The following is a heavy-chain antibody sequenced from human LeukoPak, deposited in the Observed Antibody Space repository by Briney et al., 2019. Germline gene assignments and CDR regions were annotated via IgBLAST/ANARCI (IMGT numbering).Heavy chain of an antibody. V-gene: IGHV3-23*01. CDR2: ISGSGGTT. CDR3: AKSFAGSSSGGYFDY. CDR1: GFTFSSYA. D-gene: IGHD6-6*01. Sequence: GGSLRLSCAASGFTFSSYAMSWVRQAPGKGLEWVSVISGSGGTTYYADSVKGRFTISRDNSKNTLYLQMNSLRAEDTAVYYCAKSFAGSSSGGYFDYWGQGTLVTVSS. J-gene: IGHJ4*02.